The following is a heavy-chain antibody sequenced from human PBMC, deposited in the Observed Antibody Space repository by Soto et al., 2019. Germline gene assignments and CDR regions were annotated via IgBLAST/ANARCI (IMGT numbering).Heavy chain of an antibody. CDR2: IHYSATT. Sequence: SETLSLTCTVSGGSINSGGYYWSWIRQHPGKGLEWIGYIHYSATTYYNPSLKSRVAISIDTSKSQFSLNLTSVTAADTALYSCARYASINWHYFVSWGQGVLVTVYS. V-gene: IGHV4-31*03. D-gene: IGHD1-1*01. CDR1: GGSINSGGYY. CDR3: ARYASINWHYFVS. J-gene: IGHJ4*02.